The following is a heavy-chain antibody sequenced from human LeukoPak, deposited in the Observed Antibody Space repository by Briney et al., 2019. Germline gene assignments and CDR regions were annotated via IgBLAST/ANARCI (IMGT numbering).Heavy chain of an antibody. CDR3: ARDGFGIT. Sequence: SETLSLTCTVSGGSISSGDYYWSWIRQPPGKGLEWIAYIYHSGSTYYNPSLKSRVTISVDTSKNQFSLKLSSVTAADTAVYYCARDGFGITWGQGTVVTVSS. J-gene: IGHJ3*01. CDR1: GGSISSGDYY. V-gene: IGHV4-30-4*01. CDR2: IYHSGST. D-gene: IGHD3-10*01.